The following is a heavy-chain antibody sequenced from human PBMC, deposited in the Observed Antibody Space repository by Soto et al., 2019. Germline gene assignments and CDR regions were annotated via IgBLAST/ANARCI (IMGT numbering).Heavy chain of an antibody. CDR2: ISSSSSYT. D-gene: IGHD5-12*01. CDR1: GFTFSSYS. V-gene: IGHV3-21*05. J-gene: IGHJ4*02. Sequence: GGSLRLSCAASGFTFSSYSMNWVRQAPGKGLEWVSYISSSSSYTNYADSVRGRFTTSRDNAKNSLYLQMNSLRAEDTAVYYCARDHHRYSGYDYVDYWGQGTLVTVSS. CDR3: ARDHHRYSGYDYVDY.